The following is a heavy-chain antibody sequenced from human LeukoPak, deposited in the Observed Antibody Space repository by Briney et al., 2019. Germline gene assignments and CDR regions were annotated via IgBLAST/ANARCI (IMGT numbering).Heavy chain of an antibody. V-gene: IGHV3-21*01. CDR2: ISGSNSYI. J-gene: IGHJ4*02. CDR1: GFTFSSYT. D-gene: IGHD1-1*01. Sequence: PGGSLRLSCAASGFTFSSYTMHWIRQAPGKGLEWVSSISGSNSYIFYADSVKGRFTVSRDNAKDSLYLQMNSLRAEDTAVYYCARALTTLTYEGYWGQGTLVTVSS. CDR3: ARALTTLTYEGY.